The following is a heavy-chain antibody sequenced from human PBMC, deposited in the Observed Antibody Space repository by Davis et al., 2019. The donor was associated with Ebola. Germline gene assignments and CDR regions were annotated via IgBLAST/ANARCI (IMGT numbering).Heavy chain of an antibody. J-gene: IGHJ2*01. D-gene: IGHD6-13*01. CDR3: ARQGERQYSSSWYLGPSIVSPYWYFDL. Sequence: MPSETLSLTCTVSGGSISSSSYYWGWIRHPTGKGLEWIGSIYYSGSTYYNPSLKSRVTISVDMSTNQFPLKLSSVTAADTAVYYCARQGERQYSSSWYLGPSIVSPYWYFDLWGRGTLVTVSS. CDR2: IYYSGST. V-gene: IGHV4-39*01. CDR1: GGSISSSSYY.